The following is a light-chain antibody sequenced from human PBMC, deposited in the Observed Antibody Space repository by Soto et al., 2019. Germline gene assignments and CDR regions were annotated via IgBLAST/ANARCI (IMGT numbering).Light chain of an antibody. CDR2: EVS. V-gene: IGLV2-14*01. J-gene: IGLJ1*01. CDR1: SSDVGGYNF. Sequence: QSALTQPASVSVSPGQSITISCTGSSSDVGGYNFVSWYQQHPGKAPKLMIYEVSNRPSGVSNRFSGSKSGNTASLTISGLQAEDEADYYCTSYSTSNSYVFGAGTKVTVL. CDR3: TSYSTSNSYV.